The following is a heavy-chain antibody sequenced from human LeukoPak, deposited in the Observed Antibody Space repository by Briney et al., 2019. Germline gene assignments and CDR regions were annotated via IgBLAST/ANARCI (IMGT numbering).Heavy chain of an antibody. D-gene: IGHD6-13*01. J-gene: IGHJ4*02. V-gene: IGHV4-34*01. CDR3: ASKLAIAAASTGTGY. Sequence: SETLSLTCAVYGWSFSGYYWSWIRQPPGKGLEWIGEINHSGSTNYNPSLKSRVTISVDTSKNQFSLKLSSVTAADTAVYYCASKLAIAAASTGTGYCGQGPLVTVSS. CDR1: GWSFSGYY. CDR2: INHSGST.